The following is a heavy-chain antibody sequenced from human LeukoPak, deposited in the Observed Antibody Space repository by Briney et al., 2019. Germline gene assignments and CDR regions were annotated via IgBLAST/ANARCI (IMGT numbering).Heavy chain of an antibody. CDR2: ISSSSSYI. V-gene: IGHV3-21*01. J-gene: IGHJ4*02. CDR1: GFTFSSYS. D-gene: IGHD4-11*01. CDR3: ARGLYSNCVGLVDY. Sequence: GGSLRLSCAASGFTFSSYSMNWVRQAPGKGLEWVSSISSSSSYIYYADSVKGRFTISRDNAKNSLYLQMNSLRAEDTAVYYCARGLYSNCVGLVDYWGQGTLVTVSS.